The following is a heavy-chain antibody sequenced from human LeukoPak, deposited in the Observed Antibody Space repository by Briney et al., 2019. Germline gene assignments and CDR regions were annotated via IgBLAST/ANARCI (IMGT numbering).Heavy chain of an antibody. CDR1: GYTFTSYG. V-gene: IGHV1-18*01. D-gene: IGHD2-2*01. CDR3: AREGRYCSSTSCYGFISWFDP. CDR2: ISAYNGNT. J-gene: IGHJ5*02. Sequence: ASVKVSCKASGYTFTSYGISWVRQAPGQGLEWMGWISAYNGNTNYAQKLQGRVTMTTDTSTSTAYMELRSLRSDDTAVYYCAREGRYCSSTSCYGFISWFDPWGQGTLVTVSS.